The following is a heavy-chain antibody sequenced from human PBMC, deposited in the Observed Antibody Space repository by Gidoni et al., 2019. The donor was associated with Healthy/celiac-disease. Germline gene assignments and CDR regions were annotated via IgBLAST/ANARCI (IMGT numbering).Heavy chain of an antibody. CDR1: GGSFSGYY. CDR2: INHSGST. J-gene: IGHJ4*02. D-gene: IGHD2-21*02. Sequence: QVQLQQWGAGLLKPSETLSLTCAVYGGSFSGYYWSWIRQPPGKGLEWIGEINHSGSTNYNPSLKSRVTISVDTSKNQFSLKLSSVTAADTAVYYCASRMVTRGFYWGQGTLVTVSS. V-gene: IGHV4-34*01. CDR3: ASRMVTRGFY.